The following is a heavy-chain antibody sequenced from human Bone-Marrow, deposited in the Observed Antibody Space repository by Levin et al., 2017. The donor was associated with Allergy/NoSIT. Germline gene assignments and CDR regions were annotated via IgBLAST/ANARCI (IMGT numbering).Heavy chain of an antibody. D-gene: IGHD4-17*01. Sequence: GESLKISCAASGFTVSSNYMSWVRQAPGKGLEWVSVIYSGGSTYYADSVKGRFSISRDNSKNTLYLQMNSLRAEDTAVYYCATNGDYGPFDYWGQGTLVTVSS. CDR2: IYSGGST. J-gene: IGHJ4*02. CDR1: GFTVSSNY. V-gene: IGHV3-53*01. CDR3: ATNGDYGPFDY.